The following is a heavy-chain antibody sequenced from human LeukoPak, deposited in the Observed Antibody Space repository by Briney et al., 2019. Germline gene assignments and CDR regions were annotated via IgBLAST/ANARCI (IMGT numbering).Heavy chain of an antibody. CDR1: GYTFTGYY. CDR2: INPNSGGT. D-gene: IGHD6-6*01. V-gene: IGHV1-2*02. Sequence: ASVKVSCKASGYTFTGYYMHWVRQAPGQGLEWMGWINPNSGGTNYAQKFQGRVTMTGDTSISTAYMELSRLRSDDTAVYYCARDRPLTRHYYYYGMDVWGQGTTVTVSS. J-gene: IGHJ6*02. CDR3: ARDRPLTRHYYYYGMDV.